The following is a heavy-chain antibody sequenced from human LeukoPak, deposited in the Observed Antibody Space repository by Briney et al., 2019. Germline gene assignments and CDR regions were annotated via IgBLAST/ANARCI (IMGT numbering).Heavy chain of an antibody. V-gene: IGHV3-48*02. Sequence: PGGSLRLSCAASGFTLSNYCMNWVRQAPGRGLKWVSYISSSSGAINYADSVKGRFTISRDKAKYSLSLQMNSLRDEDTAVYYCARGGAARPDYWGQGTLVTVSS. J-gene: IGHJ4*02. D-gene: IGHD1-26*01. CDR1: GFTLSNYC. CDR2: ISSSSGAI. CDR3: ARGGAARPDY.